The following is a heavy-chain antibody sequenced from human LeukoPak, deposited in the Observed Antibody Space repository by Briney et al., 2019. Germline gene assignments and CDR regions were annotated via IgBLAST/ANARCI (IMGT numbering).Heavy chain of an antibody. V-gene: IGHV3-20*04. CDR2: INWNGGST. Sequence: GGSLRPSCAASGFTFDDYGMSWVRQAPGKGLEWVSGINWNGGSTGYADSVKGRFTISRDNAKNSLYLQMNTLRAEDTAVYSCARGADGVSSNSRGWFDPWGQGTLVTVSS. D-gene: IGHD2-15*01. CDR1: GFTFDDYG. J-gene: IGHJ5*02. CDR3: ARGADGVSSNSRGWFDP.